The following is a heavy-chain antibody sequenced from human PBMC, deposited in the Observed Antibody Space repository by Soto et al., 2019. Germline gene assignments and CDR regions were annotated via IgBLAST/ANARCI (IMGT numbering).Heavy chain of an antibody. CDR2: IYPGDSDT. CDR3: XXXXXXXNXYYYYGMDV. J-gene: IGHJ6*02. V-gene: IGHV5-51*01. Sequence: PGESLKISCKGSGYSFTSXXIGWVRQMPGKGLEWMGIIYPGDSDTRYSPSFQGQVTISADKSISTAYLQWSSLKASDTTMYYWXXXXXXXNXYYYYGMDVWGQGTTVTVSS. CDR1: GYSFTSXX.